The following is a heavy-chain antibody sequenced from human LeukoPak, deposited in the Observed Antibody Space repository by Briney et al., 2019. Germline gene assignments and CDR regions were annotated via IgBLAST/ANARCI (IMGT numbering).Heavy chain of an antibody. D-gene: IGHD4-17*01. CDR1: GFTFSSYG. Sequence: GGTLRLSCAASGFTFSSYGMSWVRQAPGKGLEWVSAISGSGGSTYYADSVEGRFTISRDNSKNTLYLQMNSLRAEDTAVYYCAKDEIGDYGSVDYWGQGTLVTVSS. CDR3: AKDEIGDYGSVDY. J-gene: IGHJ4*02. CDR2: ISGSGGST. V-gene: IGHV3-23*01.